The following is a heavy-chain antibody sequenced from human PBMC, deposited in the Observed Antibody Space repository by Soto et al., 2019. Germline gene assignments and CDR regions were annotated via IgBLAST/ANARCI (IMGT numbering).Heavy chain of an antibody. D-gene: IGHD6-13*01. Sequence: QVQLVESGGGVVQPGRSLRLSCAASGFTFSSYGMHWVRLAPGKGLEWVAVIWYDGSNKYYADSVKGRFTISRDNSKNTLYLQMNSLRAEDTAVYYCARELAAAGTEPYYYYYGMDVWGQGTTVTVSS. CDR2: IWYDGSNK. CDR1: GFTFSSYG. J-gene: IGHJ6*02. V-gene: IGHV3-33*01. CDR3: ARELAAAGTEPYYYYYGMDV.